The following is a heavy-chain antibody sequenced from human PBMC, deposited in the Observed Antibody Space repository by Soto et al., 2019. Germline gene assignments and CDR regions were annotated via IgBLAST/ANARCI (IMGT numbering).Heavy chain of an antibody. CDR3: ARTTAVPNTLRSRYFFDY. D-gene: IGHD4-17*01. J-gene: IGHJ4*02. V-gene: IGHV4-61*01. Sequence: PAETLGLTSSVSVGSVSSNTYYWSWIRQPPGKRLEWIGYVYYSGTTNYNPSLKSRVTISVDLSKNQFSLRLSSVTTADTALYYCARTTAVPNTLRSRYFFDYWGQGTMVTVSS. CDR2: VYYSGTT. CDR1: VGSVSSNTYY.